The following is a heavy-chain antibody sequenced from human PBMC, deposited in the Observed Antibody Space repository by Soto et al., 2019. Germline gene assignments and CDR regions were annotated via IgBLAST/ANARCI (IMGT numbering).Heavy chain of an antibody. CDR2: MNPNSGNT. CDR3: ARGAYCSSTSCYTDNYYYYGMDV. D-gene: IGHD2-2*02. V-gene: IGHV1-8*01. CDR1: GYTFTSYD. Sequence: VASVKVSCKASGYTFTSYDINWVRQATGQGLEWMGWMNPNSGNTGYAQKFQGRVTMTRNTSISTAYMELSSLRSEDTAVYYCARGAYCSSTSCYTDNYYYYGMDVWVQGTTVTVSS. J-gene: IGHJ6*02.